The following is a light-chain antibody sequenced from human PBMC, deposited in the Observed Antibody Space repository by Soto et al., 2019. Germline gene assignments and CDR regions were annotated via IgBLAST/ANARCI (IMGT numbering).Light chain of an antibody. V-gene: IGLV2-23*02. J-gene: IGLJ1*01. Sequence: QSVLTQPASVSGSPGQSITISCTGTSSDVGNYNLVSWYQQHPGKAPKLMIYEVSKRPSGVSNRFSGSKSGNTASLTISGLQPEDEAVYYCCSYAGSSTYVFGTGTKVTVL. CDR3: CSYAGSSTYV. CDR1: SSDVGNYNL. CDR2: EVS.